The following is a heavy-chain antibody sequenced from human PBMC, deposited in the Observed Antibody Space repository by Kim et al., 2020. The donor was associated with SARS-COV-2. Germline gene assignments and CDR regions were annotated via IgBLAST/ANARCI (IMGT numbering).Heavy chain of an antibody. CDR2: ISSNGGST. D-gene: IGHD3-16*01. V-gene: IGHV3-64D*09. CDR1: GFTFSSYA. CDR3: VKRGGAGRGYGLSYTTY. J-gene: IGHJ4*02. Sequence: GGSLRLSCSASGFTFSSYAMHWVRQAPGKGLEYVSAISSNGGSTYYADSVKGRFTISRDNSKNTLYLQMSSLRAEDTAVYYCVKRGGAGRGYGLSYTTYWGQGTLVTVSS.